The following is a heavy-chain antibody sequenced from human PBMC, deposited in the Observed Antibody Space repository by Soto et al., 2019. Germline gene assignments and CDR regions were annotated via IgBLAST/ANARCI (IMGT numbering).Heavy chain of an antibody. J-gene: IGHJ6*02. CDR3: ARGETDLGV. Sequence: QVQLVQSGAEVKKPGSSVKVSCKTSRDTFNKYAFNWVRQAPGQGLEWMGWIIPIFSSRNYAEKFQGRVTITADDSTSTSYMELRSLRFEDTAVYYCARGETDLGVWGQGTTVTVPS. V-gene: IGHV1-69*01. D-gene: IGHD2-21*02. CDR2: IIPIFSSR. CDR1: RDTFNKYA.